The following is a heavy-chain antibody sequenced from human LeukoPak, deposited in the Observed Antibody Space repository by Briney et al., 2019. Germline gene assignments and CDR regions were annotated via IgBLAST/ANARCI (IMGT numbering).Heavy chain of an antibody. J-gene: IGHJ4*02. CDR1: GFTFSSNS. CDR2: INRSSNTI. Sequence: GGSLRLSCAASGFTFSSNSMNWVRQAPGKGLEWVSYINRSSNTIYYADSVKGRFTISRDNAKNSLYLQMHSLRAKDTAVYYCARTRAGYYFDSWGQGTLVTVSS. V-gene: IGHV3-48*04. CDR3: ARTRAGYYFDS. D-gene: IGHD3-16*01.